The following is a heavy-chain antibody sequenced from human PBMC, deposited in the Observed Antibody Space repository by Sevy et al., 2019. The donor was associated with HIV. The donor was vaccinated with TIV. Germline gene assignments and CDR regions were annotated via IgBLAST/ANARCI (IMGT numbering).Heavy chain of an antibody. J-gene: IGHJ4*02. CDR1: GFTFRNYA. CDR2: ISGTGRTT. D-gene: IGHD4-17*01. Sequence: GGSLRLSCAASGFTFRNYAMSWVRQAPGKGLEWVSGISGTGRTTYYADSVKGRFTISRDNSKNTLHLQMNSLRAEDTAVYYCVKDDYADYVGGNFDYWGQGTLVTVSS. V-gene: IGHV3-23*01. CDR3: VKDDYADYVGGNFDY.